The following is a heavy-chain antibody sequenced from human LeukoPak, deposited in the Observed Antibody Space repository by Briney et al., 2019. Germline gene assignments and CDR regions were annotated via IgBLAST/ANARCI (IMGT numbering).Heavy chain of an antibody. Sequence: GGSLRLSCAASGFTFSDYALIWVRQAPGKGLVWVSRINSDGSGTSYADSVKGRFTISRDNAKNTLYLQMNSLRAEDTAVYYCASSGLYSGSPIDYWGQGTLVTVSS. D-gene: IGHD1-26*01. J-gene: IGHJ4*02. CDR1: GFTFSDYA. CDR3: ASSGLYSGSPIDY. V-gene: IGHV3-74*01. CDR2: INSDGSGT.